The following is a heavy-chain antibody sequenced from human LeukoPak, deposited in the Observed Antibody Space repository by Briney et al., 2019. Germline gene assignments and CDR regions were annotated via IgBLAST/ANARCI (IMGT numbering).Heavy chain of an antibody. CDR3: AKDLGRLDLLNLSGYDSFYYYYYGMDV. Sequence: GGSLRLSCAASGFTFSSYGMHWVRQAPGKGLEWVAVISYDGSNKYYADSVKGRFTISRDNSKNTLYLQMNSLRAEDTAVYYCAKDLGRLDLLNLSGYDSFYYYYYGMDVWGKGTTVTVSS. CDR1: GFTFSSYG. V-gene: IGHV3-30*18. J-gene: IGHJ6*04. CDR2: ISYDGSNK. D-gene: IGHD5-12*01.